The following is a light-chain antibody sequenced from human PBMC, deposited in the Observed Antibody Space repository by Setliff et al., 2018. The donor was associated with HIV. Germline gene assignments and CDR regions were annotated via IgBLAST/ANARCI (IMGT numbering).Light chain of an antibody. CDR1: SSDVGSYNL. CDR3: CSYASSSLSYV. Sequence: QSVLTQPASVSGSPGQSITISCTGTSSDVGSYNLVSWYQQHPGKAPKLMIYEVSKRPSGVSDRFSGSTSGNTASLTISGLQAEDEADYYCCSYASSSLSYVFGAGTKVTVL. V-gene: IGLV2-23*02. J-gene: IGLJ1*01. CDR2: EVS.